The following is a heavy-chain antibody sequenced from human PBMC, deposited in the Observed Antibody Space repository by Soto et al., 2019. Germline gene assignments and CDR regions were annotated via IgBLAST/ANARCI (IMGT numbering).Heavy chain of an antibody. CDR3: AGVPIVVVRGAGGGYWFDP. D-gene: IGHD2-2*01. V-gene: IGHV1-8*01. CDR2: MNPNSGNT. CDR1: GYTFTNYD. Sequence: GASVKVSCKASGYTFTNYDINWVRQATGQGLEWMGWMNPNSGNTGYAQRLQGRVTMTRNTSISTAYMELSSLRSEDTAVYYCAGVPIVVVRGAGGGYWFDPGGQGTLVTVSS. J-gene: IGHJ5*02.